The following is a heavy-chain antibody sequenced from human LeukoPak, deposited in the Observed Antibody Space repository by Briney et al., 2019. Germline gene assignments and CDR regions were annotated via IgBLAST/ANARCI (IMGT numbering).Heavy chain of an antibody. CDR2: INPNTGGT. D-gene: IGHD3-10*01. V-gene: IGHV1-2*02. CDR3: ARVGLLWFGEKGAFDL. J-gene: IGHJ3*01. Sequence: ASVKVSCKASGYTFTGYYMHWVRQAPGQGLEWMGWINPNTGGTNYAQKFQGRVTMTRDTSINTAYMDLSSLRSDDTAVYYCARVGLLWFGEKGAFDLWGQGTMVTVSS. CDR1: GYTFTGYY.